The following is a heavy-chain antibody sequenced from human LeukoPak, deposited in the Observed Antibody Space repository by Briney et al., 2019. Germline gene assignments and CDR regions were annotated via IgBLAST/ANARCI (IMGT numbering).Heavy chain of an antibody. CDR2: TYYRSKWYN. Sequence: SQTLSLTCALSGDSVSSNSAAWSWIRQSPSRGLEWLGRTYYRSKWYNDYAISMKGRITINPDTSKNQFSLQLNSITPEDTAVYYCARDSSAMFDYWGQGTLVAVSS. CDR3: ARDSSAMFDY. CDR1: GDSVSSNSAA. D-gene: IGHD2-2*01. J-gene: IGHJ4*02. V-gene: IGHV6-1*01.